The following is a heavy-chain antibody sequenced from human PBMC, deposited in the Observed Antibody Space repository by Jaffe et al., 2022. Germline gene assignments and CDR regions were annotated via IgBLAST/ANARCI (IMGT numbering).Heavy chain of an antibody. Sequence: QVQLQESGPGLVKPSETLSLTCAVSGYSISSDYYWGWIRQPPGKGLEWIGNIYHSGSTYYNPSLKSRVTISVDTSKNHFSLKLSSVTAADTALYYCATPRQGGYSPYDAFDIWGQGTMVTVSS. CDR2: IYHSGST. CDR1: GYSISSDYY. D-gene: IGHD2-15*01. V-gene: IGHV4-38-2*01. CDR3: ATPRQGGYSPYDAFDI. J-gene: IGHJ3*02.